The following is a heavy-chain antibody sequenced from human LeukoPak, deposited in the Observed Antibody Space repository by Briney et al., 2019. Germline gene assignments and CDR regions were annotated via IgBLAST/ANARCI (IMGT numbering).Heavy chain of an antibody. D-gene: IGHD1-26*01. J-gene: IGHJ4*02. CDR3: AREEYSGSYEYYFDY. V-gene: IGHV4-34*01. CDR2: INHSGST. Sequence: SETLSLTCTVSGDSISSYYWSWIRQPPGKGLEWIGEINHSGSTNYNPSLKSRVSISVDTSKNQFSLKLSSVTAADTAVYYCAREEYSGSYEYYFDYWGQGTLVTVSS. CDR1: GDSISSYY.